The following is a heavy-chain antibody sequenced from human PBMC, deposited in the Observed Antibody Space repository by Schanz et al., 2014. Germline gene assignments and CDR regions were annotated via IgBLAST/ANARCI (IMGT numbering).Heavy chain of an antibody. CDR2: ITGSGGTT. J-gene: IGHJ4*02. Sequence: VQLVESGGGVVQPGRSLRLSCAASEFSFSSFGMNWVRQAPGKGLEWVSAITGSGGTTHYADSVKGRFTISRDNSKNTLYLQLNSLRVEDTAKYFCAKDPNLFRDSSGYYYSPFDYWGQGTLVAVSS. D-gene: IGHD3-22*01. V-gene: IGHV3-23*04. CDR3: AKDPNLFRDSSGYYYSPFDY. CDR1: EFSFSSFG.